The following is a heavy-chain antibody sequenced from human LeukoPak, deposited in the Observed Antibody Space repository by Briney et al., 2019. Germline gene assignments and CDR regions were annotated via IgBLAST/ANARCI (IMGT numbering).Heavy chain of an antibody. Sequence: PGGSLTLSCAASGFTFSSYAMSWVRQAPGKGLEWVSAISGSGGSTYYADSVKGRFTISRDNSKNTLYLQMNSLRAEDTAVYYCAKDPHRLAARRAMFDYWGQGTLVTVSS. J-gene: IGHJ4*02. CDR1: GFTFSSYA. V-gene: IGHV3-23*01. CDR2: ISGSGGST. D-gene: IGHD6-6*01. CDR3: AKDPHRLAARRAMFDY.